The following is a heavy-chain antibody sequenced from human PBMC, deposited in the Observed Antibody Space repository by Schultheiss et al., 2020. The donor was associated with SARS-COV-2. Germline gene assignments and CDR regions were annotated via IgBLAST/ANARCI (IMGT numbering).Heavy chain of an antibody. CDR3: ARAPYYGTNSRGWFDP. V-gene: IGHV1-69*13. D-gene: IGHD2-8*01. Sequence: SVKVSCKASGGTFSSYAISWVRQAPGQGLEWMGGIIPIFGTANYAQKFQGRVTITADESTSTAYMELSSLRSEDTAVYYCARAPYYGTNSRGWFDPWGQGTLVTVSS. CDR1: GGTFSSYA. CDR2: IIPIFGTA. J-gene: IGHJ5*02.